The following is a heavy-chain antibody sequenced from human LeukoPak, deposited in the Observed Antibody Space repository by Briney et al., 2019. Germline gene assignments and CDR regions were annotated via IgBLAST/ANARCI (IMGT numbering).Heavy chain of an antibody. CDR3: AGVLRXEMVVNY. CDR1: GGSISSFY. D-gene: IGHD5-24*01. CDR2: THSSGST. Sequence: SETLSLTCTVAGGSISSFYWGWIRQPPGKGVEWIGHTHSSGSTNYNPSLKSRVTISVDTSKNQFSLKLSSMTAADTAVYWCAGVLRXEMVVNYWGQGTPVTVSS. V-gene: IGHV4-59*12. J-gene: IGHJ4*02.